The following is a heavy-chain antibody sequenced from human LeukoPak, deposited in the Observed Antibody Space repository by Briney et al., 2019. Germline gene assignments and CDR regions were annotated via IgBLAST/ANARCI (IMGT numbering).Heavy chain of an antibody. CDR2: IYYSGNT. CDR1: GGSISSHY. J-gene: IGHJ4*02. V-gene: IGHV4-59*11. CDR3: ARINSGWYFDY. Sequence: SETLSRTCIVSGGSISSHYWTWIRQPPGKGLEYIGYIYYSGNTNYNPSLKSRVTISVDRSKNQFSLKLTSVTAEDTAVYYCARINSGWYFDYWGQGTLVTVSS. D-gene: IGHD6-19*01.